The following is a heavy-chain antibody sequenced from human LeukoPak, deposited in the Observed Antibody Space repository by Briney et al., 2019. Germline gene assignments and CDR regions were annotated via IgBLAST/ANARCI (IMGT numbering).Heavy chain of an antibody. Sequence: PGGSLRLSCAASGFXFSRYAIHWVRQAPGKGREYISAISGNGGSTYYANTVKGRSTISRDYSENTLYLQMGSLRTEDMAVYYCARGPYGDPTHYFDYWGQGTLVTVSS. CDR2: ISGNGGST. CDR3: ARGPYGDPTHYFDY. D-gene: IGHD4-17*01. J-gene: IGHJ4*02. CDR1: GFXFSRYA. V-gene: IGHV3-64*01.